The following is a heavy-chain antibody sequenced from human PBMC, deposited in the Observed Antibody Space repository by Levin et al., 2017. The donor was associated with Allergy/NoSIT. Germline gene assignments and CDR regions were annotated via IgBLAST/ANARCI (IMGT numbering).Heavy chain of an antibody. CDR1: GFTFSSYS. Sequence: GESLKISCAASGFTFSSYSMNWVRQAPGKGLEWVSSISSSSSYIYYADSVKGRFTISRDNAKNSLYLQMNSLRAEDTAVYYCARETVSGSYRADYWGQGTLVTVSS. CDR3: ARETVSGSYRADY. D-gene: IGHD1-26*01. CDR2: ISSSSSYI. V-gene: IGHV3-21*01. J-gene: IGHJ4*02.